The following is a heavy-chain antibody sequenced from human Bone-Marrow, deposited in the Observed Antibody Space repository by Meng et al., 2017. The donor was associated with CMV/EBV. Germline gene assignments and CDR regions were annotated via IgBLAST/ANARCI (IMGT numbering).Heavy chain of an antibody. CDR2: ISYDGSNK. V-gene: IGHV3-30*04. CDR3: ARGMEWELRD. J-gene: IGHJ4*02. Sequence: GGSLRRSCAASGFTFSSYAMHWVRQAPGKGLEWVAVISYDGSNKYYADSVKGRFTISRDNSKNTLYLQMNSLRAEDTAVYYCARGMEWELRDWGQGTLVTVSS. D-gene: IGHD1-26*01. CDR1: GFTFSSYA.